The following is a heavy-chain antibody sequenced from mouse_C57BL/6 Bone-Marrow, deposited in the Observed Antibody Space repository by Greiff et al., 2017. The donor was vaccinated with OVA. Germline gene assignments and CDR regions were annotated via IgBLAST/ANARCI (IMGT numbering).Heavy chain of an antibody. D-gene: IGHD3-2*02. CDR3: AVDSSGYGYFDY. V-gene: IGHV1-82*01. CDR1: GYAFSSSW. J-gene: IGHJ2*01. Sequence: QVQLKESGPELVKPGASVKISCKASGYAFSSSWMNWVKQRPGKGLEWIGRIYPGDGDTNYNGKFKGKATLTADKSSSTAYMQLSSLTSEDSAVYFCAVDSSGYGYFDYWGQGTTLTVSS. CDR2: IYPGDGDT.